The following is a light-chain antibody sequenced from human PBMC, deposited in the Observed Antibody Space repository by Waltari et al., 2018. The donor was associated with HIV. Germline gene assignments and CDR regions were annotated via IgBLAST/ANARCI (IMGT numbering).Light chain of an antibody. J-gene: IGKJ4*01. CDR1: QGISSD. Sequence: DIQLTQSPSFLSASVGDRVTIICRASQGISSDLAWYQQKPGKAPKLLIYSASTLQSGVPLRFSGSGSGTEFTLTVSSLQPEDFATYSCQQLNSYPLTFGGGTKVEIK. CDR2: SAS. CDR3: QQLNSYPLT. V-gene: IGKV1-9*01.